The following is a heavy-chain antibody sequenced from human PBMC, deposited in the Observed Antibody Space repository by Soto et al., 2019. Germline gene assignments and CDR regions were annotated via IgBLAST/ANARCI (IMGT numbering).Heavy chain of an antibody. Sequence: QITLKESGPTLVKPTQTLTLTCTFSGIPLSTSGVGVGWIRQHPGKALEWLALIYWNDDKSYSPSLNTRLTVTKASSKGQVVLTISNMDPVDTATYRCAHREGAGTGVEGFAPWGQGTVVPVSS. CDR3: AHREGAGTGVEGFAP. V-gene: IGHV2-5*01. CDR1: GIPLSTSGVG. D-gene: IGHD6-19*01. J-gene: IGHJ5*02. CDR2: IYWNDDK.